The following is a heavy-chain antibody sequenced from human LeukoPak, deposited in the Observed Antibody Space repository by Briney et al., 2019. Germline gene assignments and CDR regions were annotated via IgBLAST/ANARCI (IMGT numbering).Heavy chain of an antibody. D-gene: IGHD6-13*01. CDR2: IYSGGST. CDR1: GFTFSTYA. CDR3: ARDPGSSSWYDYYYGMDV. Sequence: GGSLRLSCEASGFTFSTYALTWVRQAPGKGLEWVSVIYSGGSTYYADSVKGRFTISRDNSKNTLYLQMNSLRAEDTAVYYCARDPGSSSWYDYYYGMDVWGQGTTVTVSS. J-gene: IGHJ6*02. V-gene: IGHV3-66*01.